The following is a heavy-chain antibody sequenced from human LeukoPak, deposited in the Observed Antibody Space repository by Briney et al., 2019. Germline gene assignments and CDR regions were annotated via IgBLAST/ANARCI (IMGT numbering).Heavy chain of an antibody. CDR2: IYYSGST. J-gene: IGHJ6*03. Sequence: SETLSLTCTVSGYSISSGYDWGWIRQPPGKGLEWIGYIYYSGSTNYNPSLKSRVTISVDTSKNQFSLKLSSVTAADTAVYYCARAEPDCSSTSCYGDYYYYYMDVWGKGTTVTISS. D-gene: IGHD2-2*01. CDR1: GYSISSGYD. CDR3: ARAEPDCSSTSCYGDYYYYYMDV. V-gene: IGHV4-59*01.